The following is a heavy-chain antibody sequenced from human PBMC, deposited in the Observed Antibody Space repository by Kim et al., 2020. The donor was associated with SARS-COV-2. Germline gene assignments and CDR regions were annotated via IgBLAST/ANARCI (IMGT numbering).Heavy chain of an antibody. V-gene: IGHV3-48*02. CDR1: GFTFSSYS. CDR2: ISSSSSTI. D-gene: IGHD2-8*02. J-gene: IGHJ6*02. Sequence: GGSLRLSCAASGFTFSSYSMNWVRQAPGKGLEWVSYISSSSSTIYYADSVKGRFTISRDNAKNSLYLQMKSLRDEDTAVYYCARDDGGVGSGSKGMDVWGQATTVTVSS. CDR3: ARDDGGVGSGSKGMDV.